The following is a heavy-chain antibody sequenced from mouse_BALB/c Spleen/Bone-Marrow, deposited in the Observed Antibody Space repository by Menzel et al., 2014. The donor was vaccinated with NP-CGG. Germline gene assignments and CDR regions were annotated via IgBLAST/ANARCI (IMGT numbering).Heavy chain of an antibody. CDR1: GFDFSTYW. D-gene: IGHD1-2*01. CDR2: INPDSSTI. Sequence: EVQLQESGGGLVQPGGSLKLSCAASGFDFSTYWMSWVRQAPGKGLEWIGEINPDSSTINYTPSLKDKFIISRDNAKNTLYLQMSEVRSEDTALYYCARLHYYGYEAYWGQGTLVTVSA. V-gene: IGHV4-1*02. J-gene: IGHJ3*01. CDR3: ARLHYYGYEAY.